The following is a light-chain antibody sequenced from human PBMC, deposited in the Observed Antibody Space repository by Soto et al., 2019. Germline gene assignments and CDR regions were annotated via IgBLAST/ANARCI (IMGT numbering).Light chain of an antibody. CDR3: QQYGSSVCT. CDR1: QSVSSSY. CDR2: GPS. J-gene: IGKJ1*01. V-gene: IGKV3-20*01. Sequence: EIVLTQSPGTLSLSPGERATLSCRASQSVSSSYLAWYQQKPGQAPRLLIYGPSSRATGIPDRFSGSGSGTDFTLTISRLEPEDFAVYYCQQYGSSVCTFGQGTKVEIK.